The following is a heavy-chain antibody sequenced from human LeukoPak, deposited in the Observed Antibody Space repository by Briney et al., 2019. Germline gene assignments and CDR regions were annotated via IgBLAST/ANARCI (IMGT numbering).Heavy chain of an antibody. CDR1: GYTFTGYY. CDR3: ARDGGSGWWGYYFDY. D-gene: IGHD6-19*01. V-gene: IGHV1-2*02. J-gene: IGHJ4*02. CDR2: INPNSGGT. Sequence: ASVKVSCKASGYTFTGYYMHWVRQAPGQGLEWMGWINPNSGGTNYAQKFQGRVTMTRDTSISTAYMELSRLRSDDTAVYYCARDGGSGWWGYYFDYWGQGTLVTVSS.